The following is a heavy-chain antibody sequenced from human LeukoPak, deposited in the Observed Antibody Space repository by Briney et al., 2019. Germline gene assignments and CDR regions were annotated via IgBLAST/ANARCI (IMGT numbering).Heavy chain of an antibody. J-gene: IGHJ6*02. V-gene: IGHV3-64*01. D-gene: IGHD3-10*01. Sequence: GGSLRLSCAASGFTFSSYAMHWVRQAPGKGLEYVSAISSNGGSTSYANSVKGRFTISRDNSKNTLYLQMGSLRAEDMAVYYCARAADYYGSASYYNAVYYYGMDVWGQGTTVTVSS. CDR1: GFTFSSYA. CDR2: ISSNGGST. CDR3: ARAADYYGSASYYNAVYYYGMDV.